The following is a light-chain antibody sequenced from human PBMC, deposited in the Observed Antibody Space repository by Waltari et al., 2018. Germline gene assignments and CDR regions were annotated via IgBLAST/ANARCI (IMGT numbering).Light chain of an antibody. CDR2: GVT. CDR3: CSYAGSATYV. V-gene: IGLV2-23*02. Sequence: GSPGQSITISCTGTSSDVGGYNSVSWYQQHPGKAPKLMIYGVTNRPSGSSILFSGSKSGNTASLTISRPQAEDEADYYCCSYAGSATYVFGTGTKVTVV. CDR1: SSDVGGYNS. J-gene: IGLJ1*01.